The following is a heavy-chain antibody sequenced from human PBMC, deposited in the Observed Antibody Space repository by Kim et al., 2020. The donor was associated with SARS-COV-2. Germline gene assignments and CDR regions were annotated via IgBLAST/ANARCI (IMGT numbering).Heavy chain of an antibody. V-gene: IGHV4-34*01. CDR1: GGSFSGYY. CDR3: ARGPGIAAAEKNYFDY. Sequence: SETLSLTCAVYGGSFSGYYWSWIRQPPGKGLEWIGEINHSGSTNYNPSLKSRVTISVDTSKNQFSLKLSSVTAADTAVYYCARGPGIAAAEKNYFDYWG. D-gene: IGHD6-13*01. CDR2: INHSGST. J-gene: IGHJ4*01.